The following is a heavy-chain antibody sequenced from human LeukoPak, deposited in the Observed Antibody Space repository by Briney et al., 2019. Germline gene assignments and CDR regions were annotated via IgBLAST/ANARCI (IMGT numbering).Heavy chain of an antibody. CDR1: GFTFSNYN. J-gene: IGHJ3*02. D-gene: IGHD6-19*01. V-gene: IGHV3-21*01. Sequence: GRSLRLSCAASGFTFSNYNMNWVRQAPGKGLEWVSSITTTSTYIYYADSVKGRFTISRDNAKNSLYLQMNSLRAEDTAVYYCSGSGWTTDAFDIWGQGTMVTVSS. CDR3: SGSGWTTDAFDI. CDR2: ITTTSTYI.